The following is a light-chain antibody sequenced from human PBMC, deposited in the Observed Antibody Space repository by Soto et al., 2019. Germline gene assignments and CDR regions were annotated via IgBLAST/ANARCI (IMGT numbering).Light chain of an antibody. CDR2: LGS. CDR3: MQALQTPLT. J-gene: IGKJ4*01. Sequence: DLVMTQSPLSLAVTPGEPASISCRSSQSLLYSNGYNYLDWYLQKPGQSPQLLIYLGSYRASGVPDRFSGSGSGTDFTLKISRVEAEDVGVYYCMQALQTPLTFGGGTEVEIK. CDR1: QSLLYSNGYNY. V-gene: IGKV2-28*01.